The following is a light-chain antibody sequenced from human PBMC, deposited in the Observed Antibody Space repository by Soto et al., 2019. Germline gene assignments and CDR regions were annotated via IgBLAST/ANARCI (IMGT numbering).Light chain of an antibody. CDR3: QNYHDGPPAFT. CDR1: QSLSRN. CDR2: GAS. Sequence: EILMTQAPATLSVSPGERATLSCRASQSLSRNLAWYQQKPGQAPRLLIYGASTRASGIPARFSGSGSGTEFTLTISSLQSEDFALYYCQNYHDGPPAFTFGTGTKVDL. J-gene: IGKJ3*01. V-gene: IGKV3D-15*01.